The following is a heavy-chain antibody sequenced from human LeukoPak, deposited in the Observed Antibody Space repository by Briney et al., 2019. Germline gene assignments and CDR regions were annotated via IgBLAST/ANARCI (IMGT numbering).Heavy chain of an antibody. V-gene: IGHV4-39*01. CDR1: GGSISSSSYH. J-gene: IGHJ4*02. D-gene: IGHD5-12*01. Sequence: SETLSLTCTVSGGSISSSSYHWGWIRQPPGKGLEWIGSIYYSGSTYYNPSLKSRVTLSVDTSKNQFSLKVRSLTAADTAVYYCARQEVASIHPYYFDYWGQGTLVTVSS. CDR3: ARQEVASIHPYYFDY. CDR2: IYYSGST.